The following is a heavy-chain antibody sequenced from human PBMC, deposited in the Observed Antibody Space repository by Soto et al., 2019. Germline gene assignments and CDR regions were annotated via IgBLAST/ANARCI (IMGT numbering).Heavy chain of an antibody. CDR3: AKFRRADIRFLEWRNLRGGFDY. CDR1: GFSFSNYA. V-gene: IGHV3-23*01. Sequence: EVHLLESGGGLEQPGGSLRLSCAASGFSFSNYAMHWVRQAPGKGLEWVSAISGGGSTTYYADSVKGRFTISRDNSKNPLYLQMSSLRADNTAVYFCAKFRRADIRFLEWRNLRGGFDYWGQGTLVTVSS. CDR2: ISGGGSTT. J-gene: IGHJ4*02. D-gene: IGHD3-3*01.